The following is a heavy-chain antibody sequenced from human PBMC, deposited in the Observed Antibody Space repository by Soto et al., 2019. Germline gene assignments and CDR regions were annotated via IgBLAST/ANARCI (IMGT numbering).Heavy chain of an antibody. J-gene: IGHJ4*02. CDR1: GFTVSSNY. CDR2: IYSGGST. CDR3: ARELPHSTKYYYDSSGYLDY. V-gene: IGHV3-53*01. D-gene: IGHD3-22*01. Sequence: PGGSLRLSCAASGFTVSSNYMSWVRQAPGNGLEWVSVIYSGGSTYYADSVKGRFTISRDNSKNTLYLQMNSLRAEDTAVYYCARELPHSTKYYYDSSGYLDYWGQGTLVTVSS.